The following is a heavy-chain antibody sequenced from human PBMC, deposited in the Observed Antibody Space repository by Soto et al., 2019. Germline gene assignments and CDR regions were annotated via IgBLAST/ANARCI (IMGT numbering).Heavy chain of an antibody. CDR3: VRGDNWNDEASDY. V-gene: IGHV3-33*01. J-gene: IGHJ4*02. D-gene: IGHD1-1*01. Sequence: PGGSQRHSCAAAGCMFSNHGMHWVRQAPGKGLEWVAVIWSDGNNRYYADSVKGRFTISRDNSKNTLYLQMNSLRAEDTAVYYCVRGDNWNDEASDYWGQGTLVTVSS. CDR1: GCMFSNHG. CDR2: IWSDGNNR.